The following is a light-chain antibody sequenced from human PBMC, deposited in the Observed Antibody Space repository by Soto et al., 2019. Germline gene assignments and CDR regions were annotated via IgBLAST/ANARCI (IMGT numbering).Light chain of an antibody. CDR3: QQYGSSPWT. CDR2: GAS. Sequence: EIVLTQSPGTLSLSPGERATLSCRASQSVSSSYLAWYQQKPGQALRVLIYGASSRATGIPDRFSGSGSGTDFTLTISRLEPEDFAVYYCQQYGSSPWTFGQGTKVEIK. V-gene: IGKV3-20*01. J-gene: IGKJ1*01. CDR1: QSVSSSY.